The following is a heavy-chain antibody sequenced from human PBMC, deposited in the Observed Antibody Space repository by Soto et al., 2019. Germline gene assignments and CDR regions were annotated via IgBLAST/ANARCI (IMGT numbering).Heavy chain of an antibody. V-gene: IGHV3-64D*06. D-gene: IGHD2-15*01. Sequence: GGSLRLSCSTSGFTFSVYKMHWVRQAPGKGLEYVSGISNQGDTTYYADSVKGRSTISRDNSKNTLYFRMSSLRPEDTAVYYCAAAKLLPFEYWGQGTQVTVSS. CDR1: GFTFSVYK. J-gene: IGHJ4*02. CDR3: AAAKLLPFEY. CDR2: ISNQGDTT.